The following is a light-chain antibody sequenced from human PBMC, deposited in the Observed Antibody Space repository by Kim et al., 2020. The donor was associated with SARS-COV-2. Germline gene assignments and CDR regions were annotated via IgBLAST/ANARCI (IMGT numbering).Light chain of an antibody. Sequence: GQKVTISCSGSSSNIENNYVSWYQQLPGTAPKLLIFDNDERPSGIPDRFSGSKSGTSATRGITGLQTGDEADYYCGTWDSSLSVYVFGTGTKVTVL. CDR1: SSNIENNY. CDR2: DND. V-gene: IGLV1-51*01. J-gene: IGLJ1*01. CDR3: GTWDSSLSVYV.